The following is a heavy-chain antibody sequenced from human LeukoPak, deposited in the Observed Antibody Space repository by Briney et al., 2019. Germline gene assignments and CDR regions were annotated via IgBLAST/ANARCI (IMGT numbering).Heavy chain of an antibody. D-gene: IGHD1-20*01. Sequence: SETLSLTCTVSGGSISSYYWSWIRQPPGKGLEWIGYIYYSGSTNYNPSLKSRVTISVDTSKNQFSLKLSSVTAADTAVYYCARHYETRLTGTEAHFDYWGQGTLVTVSS. CDR3: ARHYETRLTGTEAHFDY. CDR1: GGSISSYY. V-gene: IGHV4-59*08. J-gene: IGHJ4*02. CDR2: IYYSGST.